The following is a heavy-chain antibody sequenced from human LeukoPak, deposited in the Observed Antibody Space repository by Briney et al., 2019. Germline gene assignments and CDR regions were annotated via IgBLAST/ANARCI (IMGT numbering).Heavy chain of an antibody. Sequence: GASVKVSSKASGYTFTIYYMHWVRQAPGQGLEWMGMINPSGGSTSYAQKFQGRVTMTRDMSTSTVYMELSSLRSEDTAVYYCARDHSPIYDILTGYGLTRSYYFDYWGQGTLVTVSS. V-gene: IGHV1-46*01. J-gene: IGHJ4*02. CDR2: INPSGGST. D-gene: IGHD3-9*01. CDR1: GYTFTIYY. CDR3: ARDHSPIYDILTGYGLTRSYYFDY.